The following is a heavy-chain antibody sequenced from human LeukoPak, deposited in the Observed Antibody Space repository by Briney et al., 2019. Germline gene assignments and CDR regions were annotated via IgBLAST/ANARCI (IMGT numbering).Heavy chain of an antibody. CDR3: ARGPTVTTVLGNWFDP. Sequence: ASVKVSCKASGYTFTGYYMHWVRQAPGQGLEWMGRINPNSGGTNYAQKFQGRVTMTRDTSISTAYVELSRLRSDDTAVYYCARGPTVTTVLGNWFDPWGQGTLVTVSS. CDR2: INPNSGGT. V-gene: IGHV1-2*06. CDR1: GYTFTGYY. J-gene: IGHJ5*02. D-gene: IGHD4-11*01.